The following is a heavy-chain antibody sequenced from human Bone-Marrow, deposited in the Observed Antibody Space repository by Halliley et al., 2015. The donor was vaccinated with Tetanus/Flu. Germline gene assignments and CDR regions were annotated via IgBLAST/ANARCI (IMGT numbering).Heavy chain of an antibody. J-gene: IGHJ6*02. Sequence: AASVKGRFTISRDNSKNTLYLQRNSLGAEDTAVYYCAKDGAERFCSSTSCYRFDYNYYGMDVWGQGTTVTVSS. CDR3: AKDGAERFCSSTSCYRFDYNYYGMDV. V-gene: IGHV3-23*01. D-gene: IGHD2-2*01.